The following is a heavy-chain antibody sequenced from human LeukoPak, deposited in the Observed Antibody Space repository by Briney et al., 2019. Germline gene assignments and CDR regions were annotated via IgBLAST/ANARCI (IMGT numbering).Heavy chain of an antibody. J-gene: IGHJ4*02. CDR2: IIPILGIA. CDR1: GGTFSSYA. V-gene: IGHV1-69*04. Sequence: GASVKVSCKASGGTFSSYAISWVRQAPGQGLEWMGRIIPILGIANYAQKFQGRVTITADKSTSTAYMELSSLTSDDTAVYFCAKSVPYSSSWYDRQPYFDLWGQGTLVTVSS. D-gene: IGHD6-13*01. CDR3: AKSVPYSSSWYDRQPYFDL.